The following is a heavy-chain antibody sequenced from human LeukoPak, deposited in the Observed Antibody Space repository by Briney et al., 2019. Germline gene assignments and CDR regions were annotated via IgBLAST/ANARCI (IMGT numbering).Heavy chain of an antibody. D-gene: IGHD3-16*01. V-gene: IGHV1-18*01. CDR3: ARDHSYASRGGSFDY. CDR1: GYSFTNYG. Sequence: GASVKVSCKASGYSFTNYGISWGRQAPGQGLEWMGWISAHNGNTNYAQKLQGRVTMTTDTSTSTAYMKLRTLRSDDTAVYYCARDHSYASRGGSFDYWGQGTLVTVSS. J-gene: IGHJ4*02. CDR2: ISAHNGNT.